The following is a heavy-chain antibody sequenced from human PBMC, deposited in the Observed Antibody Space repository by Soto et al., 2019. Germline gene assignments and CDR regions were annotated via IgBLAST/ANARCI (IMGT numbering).Heavy chain of an antibody. J-gene: IGHJ5*02. Sequence: PSETLSLTCSFSVVSITSADSYCFWIRQHPGKGLEWIGHIAYSGDTYFNPSLRSRLSISSDTDKNQFSLKLSSVTAADTAFYYCARDFEKSAIGPWGQRTLVTVSS. D-gene: IGHD3-9*01. CDR2: IAYSGDT. CDR3: ARDFEKSAIGP. V-gene: IGHV4-31*03. CDR1: VVSITSADSY.